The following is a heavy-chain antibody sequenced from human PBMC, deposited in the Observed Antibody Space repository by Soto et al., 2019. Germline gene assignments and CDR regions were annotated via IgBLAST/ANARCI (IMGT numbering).Heavy chain of an antibody. V-gene: IGHV3-30*18. CDR2: ISYDGSNK. CDR3: AKDRGIAVAGTYYYYYGMDV. CDR1: GLTFSSYG. J-gene: IGHJ6*02. D-gene: IGHD6-19*01. Sequence: GGSLRLCCAASGLTFSSYGMHWVRQAPGKGLEWVAVISYDGSNKYYADSVKGRFTISRDNSKNTLYLQMNSLRAEDTAVYYCAKDRGIAVAGTYYYYYGMDVWGQGTTVTVSS.